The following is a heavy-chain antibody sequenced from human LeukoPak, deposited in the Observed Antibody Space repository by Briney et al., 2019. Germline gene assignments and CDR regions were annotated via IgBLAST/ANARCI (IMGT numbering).Heavy chain of an antibody. CDR2: IYPNGRT. J-gene: IGHJ1*01. V-gene: IGHV4-61*02. CDR3: ARPSDYADFQN. D-gene: IGHD4-17*01. CDR1: GGSISSGTYC. Sequence: SQTLSLTCTVSGGSISSGTYCWHWIRQPAGKGLEWIGRIYPNGRTEYNPSLKSRATILLDTSKNQFSLKLSSVTAADTAVYYCARPSDYADFQNWGQGTLVTVSS.